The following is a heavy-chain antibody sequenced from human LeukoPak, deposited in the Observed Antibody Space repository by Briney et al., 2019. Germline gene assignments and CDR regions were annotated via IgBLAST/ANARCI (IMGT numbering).Heavy chain of an antibody. CDR3: GRRLTSWELEY. V-gene: IGHV3-33*08. CDR1: GFTFSNYG. Sequence: GGSLRLSCAASGFTFSNYGMHWVRQAPGKGLEWVAVIWSGGTDKYYADSVKGRFTVSRDNSKNTLYLQMNSLRAEDTAVYYCGRRLTSWELEYWGQGTLVTVSS. J-gene: IGHJ4*02. CDR2: IWSGGTDK. D-gene: IGHD1-26*01.